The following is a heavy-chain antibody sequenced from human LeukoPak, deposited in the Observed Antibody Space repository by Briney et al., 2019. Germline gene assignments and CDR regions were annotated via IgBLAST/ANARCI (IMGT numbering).Heavy chain of an antibody. CDR3: ARQGLWRYASY. V-gene: IGHV4-39*01. Sequence: SETLSLTCTVSGGSIGSRDFYWGWIRQPPGKGLEWIGGIYYSGSTYYNPSLKSRVTMSVDTSKNQFSLKLRSVTAADTAVYYCARQGLWRYASYWGQGSLVTVSS. CDR1: GGSIGSRDFY. J-gene: IGHJ4*02. CDR2: IYYSGST. D-gene: IGHD3-16*01.